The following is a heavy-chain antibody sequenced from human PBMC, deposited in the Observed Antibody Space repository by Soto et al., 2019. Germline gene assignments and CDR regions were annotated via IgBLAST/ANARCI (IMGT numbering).Heavy chain of an antibody. D-gene: IGHD1-26*01. J-gene: IGHJ6*02. CDR2: IYWDDDE. CDR1: GFSLSTSAEG. CDR3: AHKGGRGAAMDV. V-gene: IGHV2-5*02. Sequence: QITLKESGPTVVQPTQTLTLTCSFSGFSLSTSAEGVAWIRQPPGKALEWLALIYWDDDERYSPFLKSRLTLAKDTSKHQVVLTMTNMDPVDTATYFCAHKGGRGAAMDVWGQGATVTVSS.